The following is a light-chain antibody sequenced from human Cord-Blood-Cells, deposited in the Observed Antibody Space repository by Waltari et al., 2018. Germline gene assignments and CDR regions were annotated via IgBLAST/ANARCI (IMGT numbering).Light chain of an antibody. Sequence: QSALPQPASVSGSPGQSITISCTGTSSHVGGYNYVSWYQQHPGKAPKLMIYDVSNRPSGVSNRFSGSKSGNTASLTISGLQAEDEADYYCSSYTSSSSYVFGTGTKVTVL. CDR2: DVS. CDR3: SSYTSSSSYV. J-gene: IGLJ1*01. CDR1: SSHVGGYNY. V-gene: IGLV2-14*01.